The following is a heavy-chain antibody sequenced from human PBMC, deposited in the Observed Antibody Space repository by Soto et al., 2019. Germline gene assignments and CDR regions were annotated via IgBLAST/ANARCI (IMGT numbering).Heavy chain of an antibody. CDR1: GFSLNTRGVG. Sequence: QITLKESGPPLVKPTQTLTLTCTFSGFSLNTRGVGVGWIRQPPGKALKWLALIYWDDDEGYSPSLRSRLTITKDTSKNRVVLKMTNMDPVDSDTYYCAHRPRGYSYHFDYCGHGTLVTVSS. V-gene: IGHV2-5*02. J-gene: IGHJ4*01. CDR3: AHRPRGYSYHFDY. CDR2: IYWDDDE. D-gene: IGHD5-18*01.